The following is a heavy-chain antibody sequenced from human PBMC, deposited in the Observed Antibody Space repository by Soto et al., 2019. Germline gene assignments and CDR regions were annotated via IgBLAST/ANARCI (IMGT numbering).Heavy chain of an antibody. Sequence: PSETLSLTCSVSGGSINSSSYYGGWIRQPPGKGLEWIGSIYYSGSTYYNPSLKSRVTISVDTSKNQFSLKLSSVTAADTAVYYCASNVGYSSGWQPKRDPYYYYGMDVWGQGTTVTVSS. D-gene: IGHD6-19*01. V-gene: IGHV4-39*01. CDR2: IYYSGST. J-gene: IGHJ6*02. CDR3: ASNVGYSSGWQPKRDPYYYYGMDV. CDR1: GGSINSSSYY.